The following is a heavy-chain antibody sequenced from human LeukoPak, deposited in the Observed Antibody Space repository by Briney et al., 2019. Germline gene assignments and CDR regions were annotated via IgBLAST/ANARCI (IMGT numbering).Heavy chain of an antibody. Sequence: PSETLSLTCKVSGYFISSGHYWGWIRQAPGKGLEWIGSVYHSGSTYYNPSLKSRVTISFDTSKNHFSLDLSSVTAADTAVYYCARDRGREPSRFDPWGQGTLVTVSS. CDR1: GYFISSGHY. J-gene: IGHJ5*02. CDR3: ARDRGREPSRFDP. D-gene: IGHD1-26*01. V-gene: IGHV4-38-2*02. CDR2: VYHSGST.